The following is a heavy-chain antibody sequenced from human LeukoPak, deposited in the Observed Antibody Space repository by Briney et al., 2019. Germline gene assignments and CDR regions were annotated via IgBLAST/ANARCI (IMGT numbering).Heavy chain of an antibody. CDR3: ARSSRAVAGTLDY. CDR2: IYYSGST. V-gene: IGHV4-39*01. CDR1: GGSISSGSYY. Sequence: SETLSLTCTVSGGSISSGSYYWGWIRQPPGKGLEWIGIIYYSGSTYYSPSPKSRLTISVDTSKNQFSLRLSSVTAADTGVYYCARSSRAVAGTLDYWGQGTLVTVSS. D-gene: IGHD6-19*01. J-gene: IGHJ4*02.